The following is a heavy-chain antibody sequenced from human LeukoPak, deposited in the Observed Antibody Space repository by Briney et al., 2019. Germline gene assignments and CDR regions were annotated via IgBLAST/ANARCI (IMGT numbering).Heavy chain of an antibody. CDR2: IYYSGST. Sequence: PSETLSLTCTVSGGSISSYYWSWIRQPPGKGLEWIGYIYYSGSTNYNPSLKSRVTISVDTSKNQFSLKLSSVTAADAAVYYCARGRGRGSHIDYWGQGTLVTVSS. J-gene: IGHJ4*02. CDR1: GGSISSYY. V-gene: IGHV4-59*01. D-gene: IGHD1-26*01. CDR3: ARGRGRGSHIDY.